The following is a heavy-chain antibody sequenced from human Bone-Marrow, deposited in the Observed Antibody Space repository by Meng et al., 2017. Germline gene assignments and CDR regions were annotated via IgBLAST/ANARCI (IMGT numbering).Heavy chain of an antibody. CDR3: AREPGPRVGWFDP. CDR2: IIPIFGTA. Sequence: QVQRVTSGVEVKKPGSSVKVSCKASGGTFSSYAISWVRQAPGQGLEWMGGIIPIFGTANYAQKFQGRVTITADESTSTAYMELSSLRSEDTAVYYCAREPGPRVGWFDPWGQGTLVTVSS. V-gene: IGHV1-69*01. CDR1: GGTFSSYA. D-gene: IGHD1-26*01. J-gene: IGHJ5*02.